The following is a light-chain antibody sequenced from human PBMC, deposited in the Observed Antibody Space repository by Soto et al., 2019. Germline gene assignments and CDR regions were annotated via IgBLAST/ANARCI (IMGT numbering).Light chain of an antibody. J-gene: IGKJ1*01. CDR3: QQFTTFPRT. V-gene: IGKV1-33*01. CDR2: DAS. CDR1: QDISNY. Sequence: DIQMTQSPSSLSASVGDRVTIICQASQDISNYLNWYQQKPGKAPKLLIYDASNLETGVPSRFSGSGSGTDFTFTISSLQPEDIATYYCQQFTTFPRTFGQGTKVEIK.